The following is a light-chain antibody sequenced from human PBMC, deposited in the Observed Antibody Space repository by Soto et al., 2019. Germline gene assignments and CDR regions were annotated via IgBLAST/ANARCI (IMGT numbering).Light chain of an antibody. CDR1: SSNIGSNT. J-gene: IGLJ2*01. Sequence: QSVLTQPPSASGTPGQRVTISCSGSSSNIGSNTVSWFQQLPGRAPKLLLYNNNHRPSGVPDRFSGSKSGNTASLTISGLQAEDEADYYCCSYAGSSVVFGGGTKLTVL. CDR3: CSYAGSSVV. V-gene: IGLV1-44*01. CDR2: NNN.